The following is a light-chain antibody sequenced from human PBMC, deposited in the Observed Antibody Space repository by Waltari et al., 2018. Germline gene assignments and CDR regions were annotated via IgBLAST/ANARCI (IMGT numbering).Light chain of an antibody. CDR1: QSIKSW. Sequence: DIQMTQSPSTLSASVGDRVTITCRASQSIKSWLAWYQQKPGKAPKLLIYDGTSLESGVPSRFSGSESGTEFTLTVSSLQPDDFATYYCQQYHKYPYTFGQGNKLEIK. CDR2: DGT. V-gene: IGKV1-5*01. CDR3: QQYHKYPYT. J-gene: IGKJ2*01.